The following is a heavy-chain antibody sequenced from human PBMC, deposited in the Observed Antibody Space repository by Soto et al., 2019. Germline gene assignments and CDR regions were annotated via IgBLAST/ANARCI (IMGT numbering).Heavy chain of an antibody. CDR1: GFTVSTNY. D-gene: IGHD3-10*01. V-gene: IGHV3-66*01. CDR3: ARDSSYYGSGRGVLDY. CDR2: IYSDGST. Sequence: EVQLVESGGGLVRPGGSLRLSCAVSGFTVSTNYMSWVRQAPGKGLESVSIIYSDGSTYYADSVKGRFTTSRDRARNKLHLQMDNLRADDTAVYHCARDSSYYGSGRGVLDYWGPGALVTVSS. J-gene: IGHJ4*02.